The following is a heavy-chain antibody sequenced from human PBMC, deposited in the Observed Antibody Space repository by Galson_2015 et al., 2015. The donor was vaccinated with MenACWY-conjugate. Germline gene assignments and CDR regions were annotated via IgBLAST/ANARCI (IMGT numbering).Heavy chain of an antibody. CDR3: FAINSGIDY. Sequence: SLRLSCAASGFTFSSYAMHWVRQAPGKGLEWVAVIWYDGSKTYYADSVEGRFTISRDNSKNTAFLTMNSLRAEDTALYYCFAINSGIDYWGQGTLVTVSS. CDR1: GFTFSSYA. CDR2: IWYDGSKT. J-gene: IGHJ4*02. D-gene: IGHD1-26*01. V-gene: IGHV3-33*01.